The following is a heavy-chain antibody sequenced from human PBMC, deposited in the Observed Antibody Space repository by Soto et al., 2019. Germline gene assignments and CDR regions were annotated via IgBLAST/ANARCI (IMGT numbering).Heavy chain of an antibody. CDR3: GRGLGGGWYYFDY. Sequence: ASVKVSCKASGYTFTRNYIHWVRQAPGQGLEWMGWITVNSGNTNYPQKFQGRVTMTTDTSTSTAYMELRSLTSDDTAVYYCGRGLGGGWYYFDYWGPGTLVTVSS. D-gene: IGHD6-19*01. CDR2: ITVNSGNT. J-gene: IGHJ4*02. CDR1: GYTFTRNY. V-gene: IGHV1-18*04.